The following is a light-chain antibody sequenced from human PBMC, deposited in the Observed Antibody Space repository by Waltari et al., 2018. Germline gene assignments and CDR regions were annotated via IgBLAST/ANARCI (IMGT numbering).Light chain of an antibody. CDR1: SSDVGGSNY. V-gene: IGLV2-14*03. CDR3: SSYTSSSTFWV. J-gene: IGLJ1*01. Sequence: QSALTQPASVSGSPGQSITIPCTGTSSDVGGSNYVSWYPQHPGKAPKLIIYDVSNRPSGVSNRFSGSKSGNTSSRTISGLQAEDEADYYCSSYTSSSTFWVFGTGTKVTVL. CDR2: DVS.